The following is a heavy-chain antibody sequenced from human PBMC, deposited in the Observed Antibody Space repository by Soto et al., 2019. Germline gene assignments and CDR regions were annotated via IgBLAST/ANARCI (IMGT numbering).Heavy chain of an antibody. CDR3: AKERSAALGYYYYGMDV. Sequence: PGGSLRLSCAASGFTFSSYAMSWVRQAPGKGLEWVSAISGSGGSTYYADSVKGRFTISRDNSKNTLYLQMNSLRAEDTALYYCAKERSAALGYYYYGMDVWGQGTTVTVSS. CDR1: GFTFSSYA. CDR2: ISGSGGST. J-gene: IGHJ6*02. D-gene: IGHD6-13*01. V-gene: IGHV3-23*01.